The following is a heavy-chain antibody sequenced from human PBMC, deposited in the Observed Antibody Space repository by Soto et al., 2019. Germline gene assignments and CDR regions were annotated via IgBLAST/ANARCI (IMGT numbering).Heavy chain of an antibody. CDR3: ARYYGGKVLDY. CDR1: WGSFGSHD. CDR2: IYYSGST. V-gene: IGHV4-59*11. J-gene: IGHJ4*02. Sequence: SQTLSLTCTVAWGSFGSHDGSWIRQPPGKGLEWIGYIYYSGSTNYNPSLKSRVTISVDTSKNQFSLKLSSVTAADTAVYYCARYYGGKVLDYWGQGTLVTVSS. D-gene: IGHD4-17*01.